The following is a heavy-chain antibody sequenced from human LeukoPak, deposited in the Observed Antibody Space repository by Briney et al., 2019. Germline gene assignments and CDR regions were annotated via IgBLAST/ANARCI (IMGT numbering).Heavy chain of an antibody. J-gene: IGHJ3*02. Sequence: ASVKVSCKASGYTFTCYYMHWVRQAPGQGLEWMGRIYPNSGGTNCKGTMTRDTSISTAYMELSRLRSDDTAVYYCARGGQQWLAARDAFDIWGQGTMVTVSS. CDR2: IYPNSGGT. CDR3: ARGGQQWLAARDAFDI. V-gene: IGHV1-2*06. D-gene: IGHD6-19*01. CDR1: GYTFTCYY.